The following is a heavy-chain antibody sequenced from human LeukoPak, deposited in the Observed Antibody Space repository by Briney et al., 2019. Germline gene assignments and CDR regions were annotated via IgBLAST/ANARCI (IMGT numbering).Heavy chain of an antibody. CDR3: AREGDSSGWYEYYYYGMDV. D-gene: IGHD6-19*01. V-gene: IGHV1-18*01. J-gene: IGHJ6*02. CDR2: ISAYNGNT. CDR1: GYTFTSYG. Sequence: ASVNVSCKASGYTFTSYGISWVRQAPGQGLEWMGWISAYNGNTNYAQKLQGRVTMTTDTSTSTAYMELRSLRSDDTAVYYCAREGDSSGWYEYYYYGMDVWGQGTTVTVSS.